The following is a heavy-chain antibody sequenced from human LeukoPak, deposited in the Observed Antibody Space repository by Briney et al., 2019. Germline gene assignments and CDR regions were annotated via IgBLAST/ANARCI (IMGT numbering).Heavy chain of an antibody. CDR3: ARGAISAAGEFDF. CDR2: ISTFSSYT. J-gene: IGHJ4*02. CDR1: GFTLSDHY. D-gene: IGHD6-13*01. V-gene: IGHV3-11*05. Sequence: PGGSLRLSCAASGFTLSDHYMSWTRQAPGKGLEWVSYISTFSSYTNYADSVKGRFTISRDNAKNSLYLQMNSLRAEDTAVYYCARGAISAAGEFDFWGQGILVTVSS.